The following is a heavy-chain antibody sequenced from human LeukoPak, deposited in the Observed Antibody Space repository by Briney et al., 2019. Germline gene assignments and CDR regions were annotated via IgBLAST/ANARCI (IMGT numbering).Heavy chain of an antibody. CDR1: GFTFSSYA. V-gene: IGHV3-23*01. Sequence: GGSLRLSCAASGFTFSSYAMSWVRRAPGKGQERVSAISGSGGSTYYAASVKGGFTISRDNSKNTLYLQMNSLRAEDTAVYYCALLWFGEYPSSFDYWGQGTLVTVSS. CDR2: ISGSGGST. D-gene: IGHD3-10*01. CDR3: ALLWFGEYPSSFDY. J-gene: IGHJ4*02.